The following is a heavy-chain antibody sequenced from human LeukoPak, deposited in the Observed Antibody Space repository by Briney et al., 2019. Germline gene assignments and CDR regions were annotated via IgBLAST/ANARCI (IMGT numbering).Heavy chain of an antibody. Sequence: GGSLRLSCAASGFTFSSYSMNWVRQAPGKGLEWVSSISSSSSYIYYADSVKGRFTISRDNAKNSLYLQMNSLRAEDTAVHYCARQELSEYYYDSSGSDDAFDIWGQGTMVTVSS. CDR3: ARQELSEYYYDSSGSDDAFDI. D-gene: IGHD3-22*01. V-gene: IGHV3-21*01. J-gene: IGHJ3*02. CDR2: ISSSSSYI. CDR1: GFTFSSYS.